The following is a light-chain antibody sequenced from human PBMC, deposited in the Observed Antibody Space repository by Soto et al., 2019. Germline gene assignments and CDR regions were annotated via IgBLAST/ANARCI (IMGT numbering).Light chain of an antibody. J-gene: IGKJ1*01. CDR3: QQYNKWHPSWT. V-gene: IGKV3-15*01. CDR2: GAS. Sequence: EILMTQSPATLSVSPGDRAALSCRAIQNINTTLAWYQQKPGKAPKILIYGASARATGIPARLSGSGSWTEFTLTISSLQSEDFALYHCQQYNKWHPSWTFGQGTKVAIK. CDR1: QNINTT.